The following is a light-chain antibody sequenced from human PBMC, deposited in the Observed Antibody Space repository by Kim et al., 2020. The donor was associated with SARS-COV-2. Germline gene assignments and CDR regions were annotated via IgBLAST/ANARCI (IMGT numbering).Light chain of an antibody. Sequence: SRGERATLSCRASQRVSSSYLAWYQQNPGQAPRLLIYGASSRATGIPDRFSGSGSGTDFTLTISRLEPEDFAVYYCQQYGSSPWTFGQGTKVDIK. V-gene: IGKV3-20*01. CDR2: GAS. CDR3: QQYGSSPWT. CDR1: QRVSSSY. J-gene: IGKJ1*01.